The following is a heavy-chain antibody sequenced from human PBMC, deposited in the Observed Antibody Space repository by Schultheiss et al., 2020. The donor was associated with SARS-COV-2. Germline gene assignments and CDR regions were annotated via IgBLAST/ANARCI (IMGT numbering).Heavy chain of an antibody. Sequence: SETLSLTCTVSGGSISSSSYYWSWIRQPPGKGLEWIGEINHSGSTNYNPSLKSRVTISVDTSKNQFSLKLSSVTAADTAVYYCARRYCSSTSCYRNYGMDVWGQGTTVTVSS. CDR2: INHSGST. J-gene: IGHJ6*02. D-gene: IGHD2-2*02. CDR3: ARRYCSSTSCYRNYGMDV. V-gene: IGHV4-39*07. CDR1: GGSISSSSYY.